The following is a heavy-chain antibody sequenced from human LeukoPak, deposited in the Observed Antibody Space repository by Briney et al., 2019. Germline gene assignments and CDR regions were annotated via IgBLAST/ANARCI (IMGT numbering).Heavy chain of an antibody. Sequence: SETLSLTCTVSGGSISSGGYYWSWMRQHQGQGLEWIGYIYYSGSTYYNPSLKSRVTISVDTSKNQFSLKLRSVTAADKAVYYCARVLGGSYSLAFDYWGQGTLVTVSS. CDR1: GGSISSGGYY. J-gene: IGHJ4*02. CDR2: IYYSGST. D-gene: IGHD1-26*01. V-gene: IGHV4-31*03. CDR3: ARVLGGSYSLAFDY.